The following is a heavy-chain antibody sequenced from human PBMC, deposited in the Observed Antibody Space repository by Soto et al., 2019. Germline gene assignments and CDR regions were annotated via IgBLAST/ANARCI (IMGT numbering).Heavy chain of an antibody. D-gene: IGHD3-9*01. V-gene: IGHV3-33*01. CDR3: ARGDYDILPGYYGNDYFDY. CDR2: IWYDGSNK. Sequence: QVQLVESGGGVVQPGRSLRLSCAASGFTFSSYGMHWVRQAPGKGLEWVAVIWYDGSNKYYADSVTGRFTISKDNSKSPLYLQMNSLRAEDTAVYYCARGDYDILPGYYGNDYFDYWGQGTLVTVSS. J-gene: IGHJ4*02. CDR1: GFTFSSYG.